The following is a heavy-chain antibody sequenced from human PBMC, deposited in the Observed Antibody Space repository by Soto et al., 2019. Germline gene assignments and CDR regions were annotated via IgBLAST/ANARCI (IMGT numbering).Heavy chain of an antibody. D-gene: IGHD3-10*01. CDR2: ISYTGANQ. CDR3: ARDAFPSSRGANYDP. CDR1: GFTFSTYA. Sequence: QVRLVESGGGAVQPGDSLRLSCDASGFTFSTYALHWVRQAPGKGLEWVAFISYTGANQYYADSVKGRFTVSRDNSKNMGSLQMTSLKPEDSAVYYCARDAFPSSRGANYDPWGKGTLVTFSS. J-gene: IGHJ5*02. V-gene: IGHV3-30-3*01.